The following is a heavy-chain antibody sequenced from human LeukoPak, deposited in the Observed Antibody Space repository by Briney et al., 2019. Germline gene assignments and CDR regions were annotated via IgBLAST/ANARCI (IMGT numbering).Heavy chain of an antibody. CDR1: GGTFSSYA. CDR2: IIPIFGTA. V-gene: IGHV1-69*13. D-gene: IGHD3-3*01. J-gene: IGHJ6*02. CDR3: ARSWAYYDFWSGYPPYYYYGMDV. Sequence: GASVKVSCKASGGTFSSYAISWVRQAPGQGLEWMGGIIPIFGTANYAQKFQGRVTITADESTSTAYMELSSLRSEDTAVNYCARSWAYYDFWSGYPPYYYYGMDVWGQGTTVTVSS.